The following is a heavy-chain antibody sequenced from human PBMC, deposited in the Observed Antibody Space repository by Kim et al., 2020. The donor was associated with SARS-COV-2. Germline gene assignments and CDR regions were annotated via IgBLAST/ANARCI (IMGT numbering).Heavy chain of an antibody. D-gene: IGHD3-22*01. V-gene: IGHV3-33*01. J-gene: IGHJ4*02. Sequence: YADPVKGRFTISRDKSKNTLYLQMNSLRAEDTAVYYCARDRAFGDYDSSDYWGQGTLVTVSS. CDR3: ARDRAFGDYDSSDY.